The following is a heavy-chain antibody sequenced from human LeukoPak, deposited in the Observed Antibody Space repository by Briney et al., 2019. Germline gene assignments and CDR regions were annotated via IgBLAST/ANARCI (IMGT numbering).Heavy chain of an antibody. CDR3: ARAGTLTGCDY. CDR2: IWYDGSNK. D-gene: IGHD3-9*01. CDR1: GFAFSSYG. Sequence: GGSLRLSCAASGFAFSSYGMHWVRQAPGKGLEWVAVIWYDGSNKYYADSVKGRFTISRDNSKNTLYLQMNSLRAEDTAVYYCARAGTLTGCDYWGQGTLVTVSS. V-gene: IGHV3-33*01. J-gene: IGHJ4*02.